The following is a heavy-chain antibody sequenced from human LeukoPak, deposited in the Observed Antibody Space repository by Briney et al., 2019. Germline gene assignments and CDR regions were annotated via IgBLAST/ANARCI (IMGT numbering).Heavy chain of an antibody. CDR1: GGSFSGYY. D-gene: IGHD3-9*01. Sequence: SETLSLTCAVYGGSFSGYYWSWIRQPPGKGLEWIGEINHSGSTNYNPSLKSRVTISVDTSKTQFSLKLSSVTAADTAVYYCARGRVILTGYSYFDYRGQGTLVTVS. V-gene: IGHV4-34*01. CDR3: ARGRVILTGYSYFDY. CDR2: INHSGST. J-gene: IGHJ4*02.